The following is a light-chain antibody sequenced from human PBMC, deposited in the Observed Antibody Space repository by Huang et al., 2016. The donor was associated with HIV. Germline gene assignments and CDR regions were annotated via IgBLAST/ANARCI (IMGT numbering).Light chain of an antibody. CDR2: LGF. CDR1: QSLLHSNGFKY. CDR3: MQVPHPFT. J-gene: IGKJ3*01. V-gene: IGKV2-28*01. Sequence: DIVMTQSPLSLPVTPGEPASISCRSSQSLLHSNGFKYLDWYVQKPGQSPQLLIYLGFYRASGVPDRFSGSGSGTDFTLKISRVEAEDVGVYYCMQVPHPFTFGPGTKVDIK.